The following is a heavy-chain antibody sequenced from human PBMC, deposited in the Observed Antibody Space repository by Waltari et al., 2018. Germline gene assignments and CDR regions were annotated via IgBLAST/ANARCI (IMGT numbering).Heavy chain of an antibody. CDR3: ARQVPPYYYGSGSYYNSPPTDY. CDR1: DGTFRSYA. D-gene: IGHD3-10*01. CDR2: IIPIFGTA. J-gene: IGHJ4*02. V-gene: IGHV1-69*13. Sequence: QVQLVQSGAEVKKPGPSVKVSCKASDGTFRSYAISWVRPAPGQGLEWMGGIIPIFGTANYAQKFQGRVTITADESTSTAYMELSSLRSEDTAVYYCARQVPPYYYGSGSYYNSPPTDYWGQGTLVTVSS.